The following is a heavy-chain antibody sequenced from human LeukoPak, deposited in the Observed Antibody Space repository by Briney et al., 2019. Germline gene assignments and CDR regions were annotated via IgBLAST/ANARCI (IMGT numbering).Heavy chain of an antibody. J-gene: IGHJ3*02. CDR3: AREANYYGSDKAGLDI. CDR2: INFNSGGT. CDR1: GYTFTGYY. D-gene: IGHD3-10*01. V-gene: IGHV1-2*02. Sequence: ASVEVSCKAPGYTFTGYYMHWVRQAPGQGLEWMGWINFNSGGTNSAQKFQGRVTMTRDTSITTVYMDLTSLRSDDTAVYYCAREANYYGSDKAGLDIWGQGTMVTVSS.